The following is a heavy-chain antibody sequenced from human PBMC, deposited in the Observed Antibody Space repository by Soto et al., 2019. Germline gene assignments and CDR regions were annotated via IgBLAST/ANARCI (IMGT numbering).Heavy chain of an antibody. V-gene: IGHV3-48*02. J-gene: IGHJ6*02. CDR3: ARSRYDRMGMDV. Sequence: GGSLRLSCAASGFTFSSYSMNWVRQAPGKGLEWVSYISSSSTIYYADSVKGRFTISRDNAKNSLYLQMNSLRDEDTAVYYCARSRYDRMGMDVWGQGTTVTVSS. CDR1: GFTFSSYS. CDR2: ISSSSTI. D-gene: IGHD3-22*01.